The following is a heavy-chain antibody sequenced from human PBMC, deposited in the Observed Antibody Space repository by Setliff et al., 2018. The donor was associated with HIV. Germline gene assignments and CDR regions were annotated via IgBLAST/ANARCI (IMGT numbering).Heavy chain of an antibody. J-gene: IGHJ3*01. D-gene: IGHD3-22*01. CDR1: GGSFSTYY. CDR2: VHSTGTT. Sequence: PSETLSLTCTVSGGSFSTYYWSWIRQPAGEGLEYIGRVHSTGTTIYNPSLKSRVTMSVGTSKNQLSLKLRSVTAADTAVYYCARARITMTGGRLEPYAFDRWGQGTKVTVS. CDR3: ARARITMTGGRLEPYAFDR. V-gene: IGHV4-4*07.